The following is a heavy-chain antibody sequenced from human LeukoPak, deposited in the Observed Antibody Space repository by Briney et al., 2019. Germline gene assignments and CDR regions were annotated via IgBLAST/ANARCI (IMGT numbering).Heavy chain of an antibody. CDR3: ARDDGGNSVDY. V-gene: IGHV4-39*02. J-gene: IGHJ4*02. D-gene: IGHD4-23*01. CDR2: IYYTGST. Sequence: SETLSLTCTVSGVSINSNDYYWGWIRQPPGKGLEWIGSIYYTGSTYYNPSLKSRVTISADTSKNQFSLKLSSVTAADTAVYYCARDDGGNSVDYWGQGTLVTVSS. CDR1: GVSINSNDYY.